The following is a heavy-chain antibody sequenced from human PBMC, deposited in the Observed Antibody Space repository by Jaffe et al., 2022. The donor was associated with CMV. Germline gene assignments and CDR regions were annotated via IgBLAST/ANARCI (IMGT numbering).Heavy chain of an antibody. CDR3: ARGHCGGDCYPDY. CDR2: IIPILGIA. D-gene: IGHD2-21*02. CDR1: GGTFSSYA. V-gene: IGHV1-69*09. Sequence: QVQLVQSGAEVKKPGSSVKVSCKASGGTFSSYAISWVRQAPGQGLEWMGRIIPILGIANYAQKFQGRVTITADKSTSTAYMELSSLRSEDTAVYYCARGHCGGDCYPDYWGQGTLVTVSS. J-gene: IGHJ4*02.